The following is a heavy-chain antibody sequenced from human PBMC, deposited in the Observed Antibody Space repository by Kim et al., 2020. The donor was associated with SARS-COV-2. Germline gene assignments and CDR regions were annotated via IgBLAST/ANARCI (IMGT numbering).Heavy chain of an antibody. J-gene: IGHJ3*02. CDR2: ISSSGSTI. D-gene: IGHD2-21*02. CDR1: GFTFSSYE. Sequence: GGSLRLSCAASGFTFSSYEMNWVRQAPGKGLEWVSYISSSGSTIYYADSVKGRFTISRDNAKNSLYLQMNSLRAEDTAVYYCARDLVVVTALAFDIWGQGTMVTVSS. V-gene: IGHV3-48*03. CDR3: ARDLVVVTALAFDI.